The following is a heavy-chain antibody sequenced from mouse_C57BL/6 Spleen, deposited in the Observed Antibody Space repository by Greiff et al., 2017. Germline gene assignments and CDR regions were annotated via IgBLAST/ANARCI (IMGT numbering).Heavy chain of an antibody. J-gene: IGHJ2*01. CDR3: ARNNWDGDFDY. Sequence: QVQLQQSGAELARPGASVKMSCKASGYTFTSYTMHWVKQRPGQGLEWIGYINPSSGYTKYYQKFKDKATLTADKSSSTAYMQLSSLTSEDSAVYYCARNNWDGDFDYWGQGTTLTVSS. V-gene: IGHV1-4*01. CDR2: INPSSGYT. CDR1: GYTFTSYT. D-gene: IGHD4-1*01.